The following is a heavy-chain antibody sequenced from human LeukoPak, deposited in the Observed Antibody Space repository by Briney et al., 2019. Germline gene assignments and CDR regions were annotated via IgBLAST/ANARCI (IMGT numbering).Heavy chain of an antibody. Sequence: GGSLRLSCAASGFTFSDYYMHWIRQAPGEGREWISSLSNSGDITYYVDSVKGRFSISRDNAKRSLYLQMRSLRAGDTAVYFCVRGGTFGVVTHLDVWGEGTTVTVSS. D-gene: IGHD3-3*01. CDR2: LSNSGDIT. CDR3: VRGGTFGVVTHLDV. V-gene: IGHV3-11*04. J-gene: IGHJ6*04. CDR1: GFTFSDYY.